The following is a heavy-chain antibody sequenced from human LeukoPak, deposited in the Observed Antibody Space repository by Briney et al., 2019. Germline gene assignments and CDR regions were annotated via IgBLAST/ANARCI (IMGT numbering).Heavy chain of an antibody. Sequence: TGGSLRLSCAVSGFTFSGFWMSWSRQAPGKGLEWVASINSDGSEGYYADVVKGRFTISSDNAKNSLYLQINSLRAEDTAVYYCARSSYSSSSSVWGQGTMVTVSS. CDR3: ARSSYSSSSSV. V-gene: IGHV3-7*03. J-gene: IGHJ3*01. CDR2: INSDGSEG. D-gene: IGHD6-6*01. CDR1: GFTFSGFW.